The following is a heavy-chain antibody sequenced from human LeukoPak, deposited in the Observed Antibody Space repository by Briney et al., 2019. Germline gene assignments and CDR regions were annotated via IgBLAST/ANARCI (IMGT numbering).Heavy chain of an antibody. CDR2: IRSKAYGGTT. CDR3: TRDDNWNFVY. D-gene: IGHD1-20*01. Sequence: GGSLRLSCTASGFTFGDYAMSWVCQAPGKGLEWVGFIRSKAYGGTTEYAASVKGRFTISRDDSKSIAYLQMNSLKTEDTAVYYCTRDDNWNFVYWGRGTLVTVSS. CDR1: GFTFGDYA. V-gene: IGHV3-49*04. J-gene: IGHJ4*02.